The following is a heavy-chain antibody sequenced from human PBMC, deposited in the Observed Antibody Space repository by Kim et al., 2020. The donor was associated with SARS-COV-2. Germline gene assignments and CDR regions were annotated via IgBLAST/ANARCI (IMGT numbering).Heavy chain of an antibody. CDR3: ARGSGYDFKD. V-gene: IGHV1-3*01. CDR2: INVANGNT. D-gene: IGHD5-12*01. CDR1: GYTFSSYA. Sequence: ASVKVSCKASGYTFSSYAMHWVRQAPGQGLEWMGWINVANGNTKYSYKIQGRVSISRDTSASTAYMEMISLTSEDTGVYYCARGSGYDFKDLGQETLVTV. J-gene: IGHJ4*02.